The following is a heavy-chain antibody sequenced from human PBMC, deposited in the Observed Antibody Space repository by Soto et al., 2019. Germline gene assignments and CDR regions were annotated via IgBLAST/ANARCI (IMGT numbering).Heavy chain of an antibody. Sequence: GGSLRLSCAASGFTVGGNYVSWVRQAPGKGLEWVSVIYSGGSTYYADSVKGRFTISRDNSKNTLYLQMNSLRAEDTAVYYCARARGDGYDNYYYYYMDVWGKGTTVTVSS. V-gene: IGHV3-66*01. CDR2: IYSGGST. CDR3: ARARGDGYDNYYYYYMDV. J-gene: IGHJ6*03. CDR1: GFTVGGNY. D-gene: IGHD5-12*01.